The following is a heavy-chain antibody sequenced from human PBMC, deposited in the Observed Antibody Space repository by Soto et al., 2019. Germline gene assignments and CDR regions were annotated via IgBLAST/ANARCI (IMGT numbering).Heavy chain of an antibody. CDR1: GYSFTSYW. J-gene: IGHJ4*02. CDR2: IHGGDSNT. CDR3: ARRGTYSSGWDY. Sequence: GESLKSSCTGSGYSFTSYWIGWVRQMPGKGLEWMGIIHGGDSNTRYSPSFEGQVTISTDKSISTAYLQWSSLKASDTAMYYCARRGTYSSGWDYWGQGTLVTVSS. V-gene: IGHV5-51*01. D-gene: IGHD6-19*01.